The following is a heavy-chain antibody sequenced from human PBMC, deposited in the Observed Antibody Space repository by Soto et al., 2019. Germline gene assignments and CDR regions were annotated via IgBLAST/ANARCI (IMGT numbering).Heavy chain of an antibody. CDR2: INAGNGNK. D-gene: IGHD2-15*01. CDR1: GYTFTTYA. V-gene: IGHV1-3*01. Sequence: ASVKVSCKASGYTFTTYAMHWVRQAPGQRLERMGWINAGNGNKRYSQKFQGRVTITRDTSASTAYMELSSLRSEDTALYYRARDLCYGGTCYDDAFDIWGQGTMVTVSS. J-gene: IGHJ3*02. CDR3: ARDLCYGGTCYDDAFDI.